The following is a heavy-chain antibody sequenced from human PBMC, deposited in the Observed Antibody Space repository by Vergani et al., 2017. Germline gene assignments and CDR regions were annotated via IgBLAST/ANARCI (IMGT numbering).Heavy chain of an antibody. D-gene: IGHD1-1*01. Sequence: QVQLQESGPGLVKPSETLSLTCTVSGGSVSSGSYYWSWIRQPAGKGLEWIGELNHSGSTNYNPSLKSRVTISVDTSKNQFSLKLSSVTAADTAVYYCARGRRAATWLRGTTNFDYWGQGTLVTVSS. CDR2: LNHSGST. CDR1: GGSVSSGSYY. J-gene: IGHJ4*02. V-gene: IGHV4-61*10. CDR3: ARGRRAATWLRGTTNFDY.